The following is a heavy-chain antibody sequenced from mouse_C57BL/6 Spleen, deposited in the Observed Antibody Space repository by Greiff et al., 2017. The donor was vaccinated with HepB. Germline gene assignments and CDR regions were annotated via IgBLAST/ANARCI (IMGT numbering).Heavy chain of an antibody. V-gene: IGHV6-3*01. CDR1: GFTFSNYW. J-gene: IGHJ3*01. CDR2: IRLKSDNYAT. Sequence: EVKLEESGGGLVQPGGSMKLSCVASGFTFSNYWMNWVRQSPEKGLAWVAQIRLKSDNYATHYAESVKGRFTISRDDSKSSVYLQMNNLRAEDTGIYYCTRDWFAYWGQGTLVTVSA. CDR3: TRDWFAY.